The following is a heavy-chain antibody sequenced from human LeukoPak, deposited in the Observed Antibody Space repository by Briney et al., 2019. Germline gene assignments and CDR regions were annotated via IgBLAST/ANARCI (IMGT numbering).Heavy chain of an antibody. CDR1: GFTVSSYW. J-gene: IGHJ4*02. Sequence: PGGSLRLSCAASGFTVSSYWMHWVRQVPGKGLVWVSHINGDGSSTYYADSVKGRFTISRDNAKSSLYLRMNSLRDEDTAVYYCARDSYGSSGYYYVSDYWGQGTLVTVSS. CDR2: INGDGSST. CDR3: ARDSYGSSGYYYVSDY. D-gene: IGHD3-22*01. V-gene: IGHV3-74*01.